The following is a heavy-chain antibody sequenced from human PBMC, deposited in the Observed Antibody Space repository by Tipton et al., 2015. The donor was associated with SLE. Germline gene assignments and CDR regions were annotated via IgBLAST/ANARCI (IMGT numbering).Heavy chain of an antibody. CDR3: AREGIVGTRDAFDI. J-gene: IGHJ3*02. CDR2: IYAGYST. Sequence: QLVQSGGGLVQPGGSLGLSCAASGFTVSGNFMNWVRQAPGRGLEWVSVIYAGYSTYYADSVRGRFTISRDNSKSTLYLQMNSLRRDDTAVYYCAREGIVGTRDAFDIWGQGTMVTVSS. D-gene: IGHD1-26*01. V-gene: IGHV3-53*04. CDR1: GFTVSGNF.